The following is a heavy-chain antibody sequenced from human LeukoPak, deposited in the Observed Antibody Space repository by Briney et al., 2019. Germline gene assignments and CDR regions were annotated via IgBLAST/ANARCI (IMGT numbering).Heavy chain of an antibody. Sequence: SVKVSCKASGYTFTSYYMHWVRQAPGQGLEWMGGIIPIFGTANYAQKFQGRVTITADESTSTAYMELSSLRSEDTAVYYCARGSNYYDSSGYYHASLKYYYYGMDVWGQGTTVTVSS. CDR3: ARGSNYYDSSGYYHASLKYYYYGMDV. CDR2: IIPIFGTA. CDR1: GYTFTSYY. J-gene: IGHJ6*02. D-gene: IGHD3-22*01. V-gene: IGHV1-69*13.